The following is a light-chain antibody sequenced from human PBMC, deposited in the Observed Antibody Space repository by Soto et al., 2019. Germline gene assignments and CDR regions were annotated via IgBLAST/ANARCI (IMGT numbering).Light chain of an antibody. Sequence: EIVMTQSPATLSGSQGVRGALCGRGSQSIGNKLAWYQHKPGQAPRVLIYDTSTRAAGIPARFSGSGSETKFTLTIITLQSEDFALYYCQQYKSWRSITFGQGTRLEI. CDR2: DTS. J-gene: IGKJ5*01. CDR3: QQYKSWRSIT. CDR1: QSIGNK. V-gene: IGKV3-15*01.